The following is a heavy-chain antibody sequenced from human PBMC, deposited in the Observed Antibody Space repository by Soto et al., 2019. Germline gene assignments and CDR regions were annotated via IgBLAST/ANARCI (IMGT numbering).Heavy chain of an antibody. D-gene: IGHD3-3*01. CDR3: ARGGVVEWLPLNWFDP. V-gene: IGHV4-61*01. CDR2: IYYSGST. J-gene: IGHJ5*02. CDR1: GGSVSSGSYY. Sequence: QVQLQESGPGLVKPSETLSLTCTVSGGSVSSGSYYWSWIRQPPGKGLDWIGYIYYSGSTNNNPSLKSRVTMSVDTSKNQFSLKLSSVTAADTAVYYCARGGVVEWLPLNWFDPWGQGTLVTVSS.